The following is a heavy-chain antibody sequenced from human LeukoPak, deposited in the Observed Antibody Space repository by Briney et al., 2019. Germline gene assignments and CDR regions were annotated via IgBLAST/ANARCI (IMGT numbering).Heavy chain of an antibody. J-gene: IGHJ5*02. CDR3: ATLATPSTMAARGRSWFVS. D-gene: IGHD4/OR15-4a*01. V-gene: IGHV4-59*01. Sequence: SETLSLTCAVSGDSISIDNWSGVRQPPGKGLGWGGYFHYTGGTNSDPSLKSRVTISVDTSKNQFSLKLSTVTAPDTAVYYCATLATPSTMAARGRSWFVSWGQGSLVAVSS. CDR1: GDSISIDN. CDR2: FHYTGGT.